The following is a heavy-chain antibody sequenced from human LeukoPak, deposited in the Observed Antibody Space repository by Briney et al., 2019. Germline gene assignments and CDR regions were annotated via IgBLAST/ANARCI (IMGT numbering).Heavy chain of an antibody. CDR1: DGSISTYD. V-gene: IGHV4-59*01. CDR2: IYHSGST. Sequence: SETLCLTCTASDGSISTYDWSWIRRPPGKGLEWIGYIYHSGSTNYSPSLKSRVTISIDTSKNHFSLNLSSMTAADTAVYYCARGSPGDYGGYYFDYWGQGTLVTVSS. D-gene: IGHD4-17*01. CDR3: ARGSPGDYGGYYFDY. J-gene: IGHJ4*02.